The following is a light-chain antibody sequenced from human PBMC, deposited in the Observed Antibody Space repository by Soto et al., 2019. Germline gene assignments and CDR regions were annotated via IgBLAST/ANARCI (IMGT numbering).Light chain of an antibody. J-gene: IGKJ5*01. Sequence: AIRMTQSPSSFSASTGDRVTITCRASQGISSYLAWYQQKPGKAPKLLIYAASTLQRGVPSRFSGSGSGTDFTLTISCLQAEDFATYYCQQYYSYPITFGQGTRLEIK. CDR3: QQYYSYPIT. V-gene: IGKV1-8*01. CDR1: QGISSY. CDR2: AAS.